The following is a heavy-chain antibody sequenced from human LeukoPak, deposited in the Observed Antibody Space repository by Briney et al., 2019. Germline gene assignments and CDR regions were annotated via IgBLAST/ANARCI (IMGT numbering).Heavy chain of an antibody. V-gene: IGHV4-34*01. CDR2: INHSGST. Sequence: PSETLSLTCAVSGGSFSSYYLSWIRQPPGKGLEWIGEINHSGSTKYNPPLTSRVAISVDTSKNQFSLKLSSVTAADTAVYYCARVLPRTGGATRLRRPELNWFDPWGQGTLVTVSS. CDR3: ARVLPRTGGATRLRRPELNWFDP. D-gene: IGHD1-26*01. CDR1: GGSFSSYY. J-gene: IGHJ5*02.